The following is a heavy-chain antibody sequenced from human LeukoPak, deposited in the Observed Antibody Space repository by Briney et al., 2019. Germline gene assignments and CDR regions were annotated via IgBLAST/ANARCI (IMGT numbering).Heavy chain of an antibody. D-gene: IGHD3-10*01. J-gene: IGHJ4*02. CDR3: ARMYYYGSGSYYFDY. CDR2: IKEDGTET. Sequence: GGSLRLSCAASGFMFSSNWMSWVRLAPGKGLEWVANIKEDGTETYYVDSVKGRFTISRDNSKNTLYLQMNSLRAEDTAVYYCARMYYYGSGSYYFDYWGQGTLVTVSS. V-gene: IGHV3-7*01. CDR1: GFMFSSNW.